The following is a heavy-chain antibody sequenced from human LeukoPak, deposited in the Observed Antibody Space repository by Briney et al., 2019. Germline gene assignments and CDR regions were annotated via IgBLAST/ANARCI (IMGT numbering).Heavy chain of an antibody. D-gene: IGHD6-13*01. V-gene: IGHV6-1*01. CDR2: TYYRSKWYN. J-gene: IGHJ5*02. CDR3: ARVEYSSSWTPLSFDP. CDR1: GDSVSSNSAA. Sequence: SQTLSLTCAISGDSVSSNSAAWNWIRQSPSRGLEWLGRTYYRSKWYNDYAVSVKGRITINPDTSKKQFSLQLNSVTPEDTAMYYCARVEYSSSWTPLSFDPWGQGTLVTVSS.